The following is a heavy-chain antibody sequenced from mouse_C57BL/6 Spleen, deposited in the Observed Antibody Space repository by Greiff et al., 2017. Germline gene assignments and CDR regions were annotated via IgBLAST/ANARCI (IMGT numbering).Heavy chain of an antibody. D-gene: IGHD3-2*02. J-gene: IGHJ2*01. V-gene: IGHV1-55*01. CDR1: GYTFTSYW. Sequence: QVQLQQPGAELVKPGASVKMSCKASGYTFTSYWITWVKQRPGQGLEWIGDIYPGSGSTNYNEKFKSKATLTVDTSSSTAYMQLSSLTSEDSAVYYCAREEGTAQASFDYWGQGTTLTVSS. CDR2: IYPGSGST. CDR3: AREEGTAQASFDY.